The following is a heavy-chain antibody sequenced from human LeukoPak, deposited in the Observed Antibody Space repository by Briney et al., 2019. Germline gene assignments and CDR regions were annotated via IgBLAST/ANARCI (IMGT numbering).Heavy chain of an antibody. D-gene: IGHD3-16*01. CDR3: ATQGGNFDY. V-gene: IGHV3-23*01. CDR2: ISASGGST. Sequence: GGSLRLSCAASGFTFNSYAMSWVRQAPGKGLEWVSIISASGGSTYYADSVKGRFTISRDNSKYTLYLQMNSLRAEDTAVYYCATQGGNFDYWGQGTLVTVSS. J-gene: IGHJ4*02. CDR1: GFTFNSYA.